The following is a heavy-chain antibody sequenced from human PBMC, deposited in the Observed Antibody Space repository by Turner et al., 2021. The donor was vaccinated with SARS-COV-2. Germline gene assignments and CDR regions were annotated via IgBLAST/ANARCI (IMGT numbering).Heavy chain of an antibody. CDR3: ATREYSSGHFDY. D-gene: IGHD5-18*01. V-gene: IGHV4-59*08. J-gene: IGHJ4*02. Sequence: QVQLQQSGPGLVKPSETLSLTCTVSGGSISSYYWSWIRQSPGKGLEWIGYIFYSGSTKYNPALEGRVTISVDTSKNQFSLRLTSVTAADTAVYYCATREYSSGHFDYWGQGTLVTVSS. CDR1: GGSISSYY. CDR2: IFYSGST.